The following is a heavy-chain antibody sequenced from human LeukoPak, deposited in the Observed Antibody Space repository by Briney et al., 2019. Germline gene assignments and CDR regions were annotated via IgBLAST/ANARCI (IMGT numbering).Heavy chain of an antibody. CDR1: GLSISSGGYY. Sequence: SETLSLTCTVSGLSISSGGYYWRGIRQHRGKGREWIVYIYYSGNTYYNRSLKSRVTISVDTSKNQFSLKLSSVTAADTAVYYCARTGRRDSGGYYYFDYWGQGTPVTVSS. J-gene: IGHJ4*02. CDR3: ARTGRRDSGGYYYFDY. D-gene: IGHD3-22*01. CDR2: IYYSGNT. V-gene: IGHV4-31*03.